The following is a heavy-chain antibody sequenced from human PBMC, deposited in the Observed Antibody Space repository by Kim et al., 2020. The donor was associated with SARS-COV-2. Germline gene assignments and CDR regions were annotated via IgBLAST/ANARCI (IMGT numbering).Heavy chain of an antibody. V-gene: IGHV4-59*01. D-gene: IGHD6-13*01. CDR3: AKSPRVQNSWYFDY. J-gene: IGHJ4*02. Sequence: NPSLKSRVTISVDTSKNQFSLKLSSVTAADTAVYYCAKSPRVQNSWYFDYWGQGTLVTISS.